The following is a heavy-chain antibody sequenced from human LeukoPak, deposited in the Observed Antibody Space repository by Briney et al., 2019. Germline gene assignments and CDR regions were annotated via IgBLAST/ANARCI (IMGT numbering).Heavy chain of an antibody. J-gene: IGHJ6*02. CDR3: ARETYGSGSYYPVDGMDV. Sequence: PGGSLRLSCAASGFTFDDYGMSWVRQAPGKGLEWVSGINWNGGSTGYAGSVKGRFTISRDNAKNSLYLQMNSLRAEDTALYHCARETYGSGSYYPVDGMDVWGQGTTVTVSS. V-gene: IGHV3-20*01. D-gene: IGHD3-10*01. CDR1: GFTFDDYG. CDR2: INWNGGST.